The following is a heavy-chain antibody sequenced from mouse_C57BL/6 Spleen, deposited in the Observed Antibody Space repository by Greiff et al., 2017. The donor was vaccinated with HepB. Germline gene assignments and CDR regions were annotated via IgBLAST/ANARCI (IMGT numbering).Heavy chain of an antibody. V-gene: IGHV1-82*01. D-gene: IGHD1-1*01. Sequence: QVQLQQSGPELVKPGASVKISCKASGYAFSSSWMHWVKQRPGKGLEWIGRIYPGDGDTNYNGKFKGKATLTADKSSSTAYMQLSSLTSEDSAVYFCAREGAVVPFDYWGQGTTLTVSS. J-gene: IGHJ2*01. CDR2: IYPGDGDT. CDR3: AREGAVVPFDY. CDR1: GYAFSSSW.